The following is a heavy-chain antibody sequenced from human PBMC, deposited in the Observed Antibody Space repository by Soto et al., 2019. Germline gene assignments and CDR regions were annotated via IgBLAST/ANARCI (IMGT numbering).Heavy chain of an antibody. J-gene: IGHJ4*02. V-gene: IGHV3-15*01. Sequence: GGSLRLSCAASGFTFSNAWMSWVRQAPGKGLEWVGRIKSKTDGGTTDYAAPVKGRFTISRDDSKNTLYLQMNSLKTEDTAVYYCTTDIVVVPAAKRFRGYWGQGTLVTVSS. D-gene: IGHD2-2*01. CDR3: TTDIVVVPAAKRFRGY. CDR2: IKSKTDGGTT. CDR1: GFTFSNAW.